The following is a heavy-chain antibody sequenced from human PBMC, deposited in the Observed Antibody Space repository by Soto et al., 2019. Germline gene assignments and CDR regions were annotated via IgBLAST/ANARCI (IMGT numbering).Heavy chain of an antibody. D-gene: IGHD2-15*01. V-gene: IGHV1-69*13. CDR3: ASSGYCSGGSCYFDY. J-gene: IGHJ4*02. CDR1: GGTFSSYS. Sequence: ASVKVSCKASGGTFSSYSISWVRQAPGQGLEWMGGIIPIFGTANYAQKFQGRVTITADESTSTAYMELSSPRSEDTAVYYCASSGYCSGGSCYFDYWGQGTLVTVSS. CDR2: IIPIFGTA.